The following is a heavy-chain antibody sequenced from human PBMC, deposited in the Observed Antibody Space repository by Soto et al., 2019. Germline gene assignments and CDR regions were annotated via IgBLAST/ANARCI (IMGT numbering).Heavy chain of an antibody. CDR3: AKGAVTSSLYCFDY. J-gene: IGHJ4*02. CDR1: GFTFSSYG. CDR2: ISYDGSEK. D-gene: IGHD4-17*01. Sequence: QVQLVESGGGVVQPGRSLRLSCAASGFTFSSYGMHWVRQAPGKGLEWVAIISYDGSEKYYAGSVKGRFTISRDNSKNTLYLQMNSLRAEDTAVYYCAKGAVTSSLYCFDYWGQGTLVTVSS. V-gene: IGHV3-30*18.